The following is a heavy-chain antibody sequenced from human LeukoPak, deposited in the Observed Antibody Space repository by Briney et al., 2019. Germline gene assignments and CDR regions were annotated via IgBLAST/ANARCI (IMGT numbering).Heavy chain of an antibody. Sequence: SETLSLTCTVSGGSISSYYWSWIRQPPGKGLEWIGYIYYSGSTNYNPSLKSRVTISVDKSKNQFSLKLSSVTAADTAVYYCARSTTVTTDYWGQGTLVSVSS. CDR2: IYYSGST. J-gene: IGHJ4*02. V-gene: IGHV4-59*01. CDR3: ARSTTVTTDY. CDR1: GGSISSYY. D-gene: IGHD4-17*01.